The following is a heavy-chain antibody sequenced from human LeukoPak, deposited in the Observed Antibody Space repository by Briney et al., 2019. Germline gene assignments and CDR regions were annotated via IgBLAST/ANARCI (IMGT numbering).Heavy chain of an antibody. V-gene: IGHV4-59*01. CDR1: GVSFSGYY. CDR2: ISYSGST. D-gene: IGHD3-10*01. Sequence: ASETLSLTCAVYGVSFSGYYWSWIRQPPGKGLEWIGYISYSGSTNYNPSLKSRVTISVDTSRNQFSLKLSSVTAADTAVYYCARGRLGGSGSYYNVLDYWGQGTLVTVSS. CDR3: ARGRLGGSGSYYNVLDY. J-gene: IGHJ4*02.